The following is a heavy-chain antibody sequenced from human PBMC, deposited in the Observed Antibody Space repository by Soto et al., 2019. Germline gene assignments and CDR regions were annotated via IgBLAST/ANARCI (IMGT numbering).Heavy chain of an antibody. Sequence: EVQLLESGGGLVQPGGSLRLSCAASGFTFSTYDMSWVRQAPGKGLEWVSAISGSGDRAYYADSVKGRFTISRDNSKYTLFLQVNSLRAEDTAVYYCLVAGTNWGQGTLVTVSS. CDR2: ISGSGDRA. V-gene: IGHV3-23*01. CDR1: GFTFSTYD. J-gene: IGHJ4*02. D-gene: IGHD6-19*01. CDR3: LVAGTN.